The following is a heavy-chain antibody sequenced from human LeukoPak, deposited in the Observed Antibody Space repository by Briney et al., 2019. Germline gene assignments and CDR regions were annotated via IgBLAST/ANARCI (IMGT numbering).Heavy chain of an antibody. CDR2: IYYSGST. D-gene: IGHD4/OR15-4a*01. CDR1: GGSISSSSYY. CDR3: ARGRRIVVLPGRGYFDL. J-gene: IGHJ2*01. V-gene: IGHV4-39*02. Sequence: SETLSLTCTVSGGSISSSSYYWGWIRQPPGKGLEWIGSIYYSGSTYYNPSLKSRVTIPVDTSTNHFSLNIKSVTAADTAMYYCARGRRIVVLPGRGYFDLWGRGTLVTVSS.